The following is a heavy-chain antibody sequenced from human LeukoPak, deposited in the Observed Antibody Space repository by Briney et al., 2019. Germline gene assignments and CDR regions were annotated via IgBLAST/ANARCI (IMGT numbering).Heavy chain of an antibody. CDR3: VEGGAARFDY. Sequence: GGSLRLSCAASAFTFSSYSMNWVRQAPGKGLEWVSAISGSGHSTDYADSVKGRFTISRDNSKNTLYLQMNSLRAEDTAVYYCVEGGAARFDYWGQGTLVAVSS. D-gene: IGHD5-18*01. V-gene: IGHV3-23*01. CDR1: AFTFSSYS. J-gene: IGHJ4*02. CDR2: ISGSGHST.